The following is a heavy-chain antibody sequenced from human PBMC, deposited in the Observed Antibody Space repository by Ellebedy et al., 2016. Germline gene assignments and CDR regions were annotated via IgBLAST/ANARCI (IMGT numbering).Heavy chain of an antibody. V-gene: IGHV1-8*01. CDR1: GYTFTSYD. J-gene: IGHJ5*02. D-gene: IGHD3-10*01. CDR3: ARASSGSTVGWFDP. CDR2: MNPNSGNT. Sequence: ASVKVSXXASGYTFTSYDINWVRQATGQGLEWMGWMNPNSGNTGYAQKFQGRVTMTTDTSTSTASMELRSLRSDDTAVYYSARASSGSTVGWFDPWGQGTLVTVSS.